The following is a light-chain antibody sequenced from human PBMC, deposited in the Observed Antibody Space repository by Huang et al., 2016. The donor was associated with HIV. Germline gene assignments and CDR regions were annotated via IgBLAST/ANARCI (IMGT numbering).Light chain of an antibody. CDR2: DAS. CDR1: QSVNSY. V-gene: IGKV3-11*01. CDR3: QQRNDWYT. Sequence: EIVLKQSPATLSLSPGERATLSCRASQSVNSYLAWYQQKPGQAPRLLIYDASNRATGIPARFSGSGSGTDFTLTISILEPEYFAVYYCQQRNDWYTFGQGTKLEIK. J-gene: IGKJ2*01.